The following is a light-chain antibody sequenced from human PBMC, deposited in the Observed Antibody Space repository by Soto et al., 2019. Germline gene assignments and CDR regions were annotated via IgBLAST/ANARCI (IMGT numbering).Light chain of an antibody. V-gene: IGLV2-14*01. Sequence: QSALTQPASVSGSPGQSSTISCTGTSSDVGGYNYVSWYQQHPGKDPKLMIYEVSNRPSGVSNRFSGSKSGNTASLTISGLQAEDEADYYCSSYTSSSVVFGGGTKLTVL. J-gene: IGLJ2*01. CDR1: SSDVGGYNY. CDR3: SSYTSSSVV. CDR2: EVS.